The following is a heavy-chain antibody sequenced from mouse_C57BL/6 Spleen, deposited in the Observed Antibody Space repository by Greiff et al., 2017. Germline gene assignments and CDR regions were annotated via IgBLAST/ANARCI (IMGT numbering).Heavy chain of an antibody. D-gene: IGHD2-4*01. CDR1: GFSFNTYA. J-gene: IGHJ3*01. CDR2: IRSKSNNYAT. V-gene: IGHV10-1*01. Sequence: EVHLVESGGGLVQPKGSLKLSCAASGFSFNTYAMNWVRQAPGKGLEWVARIRSKSNNYATYYADSVKDRFTISRDDSESMLYLQMNNLKTEDTAMYYCVRQEGYDSWFAYWGQGTLVTVSA. CDR3: VRQEGYDSWFAY.